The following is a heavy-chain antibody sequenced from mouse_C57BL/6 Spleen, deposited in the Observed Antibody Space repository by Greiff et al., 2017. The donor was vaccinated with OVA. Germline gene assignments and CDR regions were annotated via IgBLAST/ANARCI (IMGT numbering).Heavy chain of an antibody. J-gene: IGHJ2*01. V-gene: IGHV3-6*01. CDR1: GYSITSGYY. CDR3: ARGKPVILSY. CDR2: ISYDGSN. Sequence: DVKLQESGPGLVKPSQSLSLTCSVTGYSITSGYYWNWIRQFPGNKLEWMGYISYDGSNNYNPSLKNRISITRDTSKNQFFLKLNSVTTEDTATYYCARGKPVILSYWGQGTTLTVSS.